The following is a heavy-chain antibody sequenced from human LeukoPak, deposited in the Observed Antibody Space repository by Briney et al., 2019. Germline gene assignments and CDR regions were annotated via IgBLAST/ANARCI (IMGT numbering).Heavy chain of an antibody. CDR1: VFTFSNYW. Sequence: GGSLRLSCAASVFTFSNYWMHWVRQAPGKGLVWVSRIKSDGRTTYYADSVKGRFTISRDDAKNRLYLQMNSLRAEDTAVYYCARAGVAVAYFYYFDYWGQGSLVTVSS. CDR3: ARAGVAVAYFYYFDY. J-gene: IGHJ4*02. V-gene: IGHV3-74*01. CDR2: IKSDGRTT. D-gene: IGHD6-19*01.